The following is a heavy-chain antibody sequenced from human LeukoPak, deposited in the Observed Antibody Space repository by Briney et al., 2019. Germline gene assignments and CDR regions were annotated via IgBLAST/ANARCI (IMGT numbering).Heavy chain of an antibody. CDR2: VNPRNGGT. J-gene: IGHJ1*01. D-gene: IGHD5-12*01. CDR3: ARASVDVMLTDRPEYFQH. Sequence: ASVKVSCKASGYPFTGYYVHWVRQAPGHGLEWMGWVNPRNGGTHSAQKSQGRVSMAGDTSITTAYMELSSLRSEDTAVYYCARASVDVMLTDRPEYFQHWGQGTLVIVSS. V-gene: IGHV1-2*02. CDR1: GYPFTGYY.